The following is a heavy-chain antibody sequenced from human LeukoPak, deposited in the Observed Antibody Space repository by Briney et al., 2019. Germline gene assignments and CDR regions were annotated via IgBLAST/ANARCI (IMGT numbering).Heavy chain of an antibody. Sequence: SETLSFTCTVSGGSISSYSWSCIRQPPGKGLEWIGYIYYSGSTNYNPSLKSRVTISVDTSKNQFSLKLSSVTAADTAVYYCARAKYYYDRAYYFDYWGQGTLVTVSS. V-gene: IGHV4-59*01. J-gene: IGHJ4*02. CDR2: IYYSGST. D-gene: IGHD3-10*02. CDR1: GGSISSYS. CDR3: ARAKYYYDRAYYFDY.